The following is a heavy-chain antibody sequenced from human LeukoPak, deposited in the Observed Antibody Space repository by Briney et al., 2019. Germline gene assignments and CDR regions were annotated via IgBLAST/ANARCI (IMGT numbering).Heavy chain of an antibody. V-gene: IGHV1-2*02. D-gene: IGHD5-18*01. J-gene: IGHJ4*02. CDR1: GYTFTGYY. CDR2: INPNSGGT. CDR3: ARDSVDTAMTTPFDY. Sequence: ASVKVSCKASGYTFTGYYMHWVRQAPGQGLEWMGWINPNSGGTNYAQKFQGRVTMTRGTSISTAYMELSRLRSDDTAVYYCARDSVDTAMTTPFDYWGQGTLVTVSS.